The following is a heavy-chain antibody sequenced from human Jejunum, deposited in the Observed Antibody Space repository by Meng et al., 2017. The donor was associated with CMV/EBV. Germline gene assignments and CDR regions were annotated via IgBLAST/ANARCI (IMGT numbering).Heavy chain of an antibody. J-gene: IGHJ4*02. D-gene: IGHD6-19*01. CDR3: AKGGMYSSGSTDY. V-gene: IGHV3-30*02. CDR2: IRYDGSNK. CDR1: GFTFSSYD. Sequence: SGFTFSSYDMHWVRQGPGKGLEWVAFIRYDGSNKYYVDSVRGRFTISRDNSKNTLYLQMDSLRLEDTAVYYCAKGGMYSSGSTDYWGQGTLVTVSS.